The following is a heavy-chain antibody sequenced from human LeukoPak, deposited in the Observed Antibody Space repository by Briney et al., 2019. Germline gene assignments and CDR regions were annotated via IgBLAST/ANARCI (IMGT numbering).Heavy chain of an antibody. J-gene: IGHJ4*02. Sequence: ASVKVSCKASGYTFTSYYMHWVRQAPGQGLEWMGIINPSGGSTSYAQKFQGRVTMTRDMSTSTAYRELSSLRSEDPPVYYCARGSYSSSWYGGFDYWGQGTLVSVSS. CDR1: GYTFTSYY. D-gene: IGHD6-13*01. V-gene: IGHV1-46*01. CDR3: ARGSYSSSWYGGFDY. CDR2: INPSGGST.